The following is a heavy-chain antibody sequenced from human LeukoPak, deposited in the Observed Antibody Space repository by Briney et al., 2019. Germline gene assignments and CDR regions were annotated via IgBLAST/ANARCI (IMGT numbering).Heavy chain of an antibody. Sequence: KTSETLSPTCTVSGGSVSSGSYYWSWIRQPPGKGLEWIGYIYYSGSTNYNPSLKSRVTISVDTSKNQFSLKLSSVTAADTAVYYCARDGYSSSYYYYGMDVWGQGTTVTVSS. CDR1: GGSVSSGSYY. J-gene: IGHJ6*02. CDR3: ARDGYSSSYYYYGMDV. V-gene: IGHV4-61*01. CDR2: IYYSGST. D-gene: IGHD6-13*01.